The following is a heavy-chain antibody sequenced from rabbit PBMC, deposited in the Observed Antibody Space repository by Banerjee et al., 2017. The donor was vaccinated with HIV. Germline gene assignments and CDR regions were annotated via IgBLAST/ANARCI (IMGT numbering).Heavy chain of an antibody. CDR3: ARKWGL. Sequence: QEQLKETGGGLVQPGGSLTLSCKASGFDFSDYYMTWVRQAPGKGLEWIGIIYTNKGRTDYASWVNGRFTISKTSSTTVTLQMTSLTAADTATYFCARKWGLWGPGTLVTVS. CDR1: GFDFSDYYM. V-gene: IGHV1S45*01. CDR2: IYTNKGRT. D-gene: IGHD1-1*01. J-gene: IGHJ4*01.